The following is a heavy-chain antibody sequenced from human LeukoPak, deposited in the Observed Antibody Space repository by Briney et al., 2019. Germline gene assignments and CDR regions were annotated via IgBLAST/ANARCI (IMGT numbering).Heavy chain of an antibody. CDR3: AKNRIARSTSIPFDH. Sequence: GGSLRLSCAASGCTVSSHHMSWVRQAPGKGLEWVSAIFSNDNTYYIASVKGRFTISGDNSKNTVYLQVNSLSTEDTAVYYCAKNRIARSTSIPFDHWGQGALVTVSS. CDR2: IFSNDNT. J-gene: IGHJ4*02. V-gene: IGHV3-53*05. D-gene: IGHD3-16*01. CDR1: GCTVSSHH.